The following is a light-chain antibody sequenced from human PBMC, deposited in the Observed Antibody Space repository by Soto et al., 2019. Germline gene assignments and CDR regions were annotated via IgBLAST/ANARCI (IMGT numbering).Light chain of an antibody. J-gene: IGLJ1*01. CDR3: SSYTSSSTLYV. CDR1: SSDVGGYNY. CDR2: DVS. Sequence: QSALTQPASVSGSPGQSITISCTGTSSDVGGYNYVSWYQQHPGEAPKLMIYDVSNRPSGVSNRFSGSKSGNTASLTISGLQAEDDADYYCSSYTSSSTLYVFGTGTKLTVL. V-gene: IGLV2-14*01.